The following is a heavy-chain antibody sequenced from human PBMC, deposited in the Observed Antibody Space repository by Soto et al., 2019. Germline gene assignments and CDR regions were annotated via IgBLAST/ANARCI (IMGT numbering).Heavy chain of an antibody. V-gene: IGHV3-11*01. CDR3: ARDRLPMVVVVMGWFDP. J-gene: IGHJ5*02. D-gene: IGHD3-22*01. CDR2: ISGSGNTI. Sequence: QVQLQQWGAGLLKPSETLSLTCAVYGGSFSGYYWSWIRQPPGKGLEWISYISGSGNTIYYADSVKGRFIISRDNAKNSLFLQMNSLRADDTAVYYCARDRLPMVVVVMGWFDPWGQGTLVTVSS. CDR1: GGSFSGYY.